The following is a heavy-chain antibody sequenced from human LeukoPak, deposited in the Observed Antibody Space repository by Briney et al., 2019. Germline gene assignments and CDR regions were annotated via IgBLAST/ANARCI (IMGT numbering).Heavy chain of an antibody. D-gene: IGHD6-19*01. Sequence: ASVKVSCKASGYTFTSYDINWVRQATGQGLEWMGWMNPNSGNTGYAQKFQGRVTMTRNTSISTAYMELSSLRSEDTAVYYCARSGYSSGWYGNYYYYGMDVWGQGTTVTVSS. CDR2: MNPNSGNT. J-gene: IGHJ6*02. CDR3: ARSGYSSGWYGNYYYYGMDV. V-gene: IGHV1-8*01. CDR1: GYTFTSYD.